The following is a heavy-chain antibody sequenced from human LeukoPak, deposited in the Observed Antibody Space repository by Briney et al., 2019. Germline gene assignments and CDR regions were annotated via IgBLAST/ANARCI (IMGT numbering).Heavy chain of an antibody. CDR2: LNWNGAST. Sequence: GGSLRLSCAASGFTFDDYGLSWVRQVPGKGLEWVPGLNWNGASTGYADSAKGRFTISRDNSKNTLYLQMNSLRAEDTAVYYCAKDSGYYDSSGYYFDYWGQGTLVTVSS. CDR1: GFTFDDYG. V-gene: IGHV3-20*04. CDR3: AKDSGYYDSSGYYFDY. J-gene: IGHJ4*02. D-gene: IGHD3-22*01.